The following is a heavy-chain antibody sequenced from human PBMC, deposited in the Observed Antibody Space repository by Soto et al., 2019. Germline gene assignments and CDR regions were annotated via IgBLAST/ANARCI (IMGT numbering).Heavy chain of an antibody. CDR2: ISTYNDDS. CDR3: PRLRKSGYHTHFYCGMDV. J-gene: IGHJ6*02. Sequence: QVELEQSGVEVKKPGASVKVTCKASGYTFHNFGISWVRQAPGQGLEWMGWISTYNDDSNYAQKFQCRVTMTTDMSTSTASMELRSLRPDDTAVYYCPRLRKSGYHTHFYCGMDVWGQGTRVSVSS. V-gene: IGHV1-18*01. D-gene: IGHD5-12*01. CDR1: GYTFHNFG.